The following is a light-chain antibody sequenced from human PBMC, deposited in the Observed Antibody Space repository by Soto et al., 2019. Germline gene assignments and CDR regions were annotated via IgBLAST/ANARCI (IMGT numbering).Light chain of an antibody. CDR2: DNY. Sequence: QSVLTQPPSVSAAPGQKVTISCSGSRSNINNNFVSWYQLFPGTAPKLLIYDNYKRPSGIPVRFSASKSGTSATLAITGLQTGDEAEYNCGTWDSSLDGFVFGTGTKLTVL. V-gene: IGLV1-51*01. CDR1: RSNINNNF. J-gene: IGLJ1*01. CDR3: GTWDSSLDGFV.